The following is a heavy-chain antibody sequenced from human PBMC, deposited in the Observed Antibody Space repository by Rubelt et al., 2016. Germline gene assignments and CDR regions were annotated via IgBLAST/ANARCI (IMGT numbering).Heavy chain of an antibody. V-gene: IGHV1-3*01. D-gene: IGHD3-22*01. CDR1: GYTFTSYA. CDR3: ARVLFNYYDSSGYSN. Sequence: QVQLVQSGAEVKKPGASVKVSCKASGYTFTSYAMHWVRQAPGQRLEWMGWINAGNGNTKYSQKFQGRVTITRDTSASTAYMELSSLRSEDTAVYYCARVLFNYYDSSGYSNWGQGTLVTVSS. J-gene: IGHJ4*02. CDR2: INAGNGNT.